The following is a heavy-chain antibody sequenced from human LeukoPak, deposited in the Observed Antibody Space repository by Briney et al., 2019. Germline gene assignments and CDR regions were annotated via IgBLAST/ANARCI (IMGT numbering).Heavy chain of an antibody. D-gene: IGHD4-23*01. CDR2: INPSGGST. CDR1: GYTFTSYY. Sequence: ASVKVSCKASGYTFTSYYMHWVRQAPGQGLEWMGIINPSGGSTSYAQKFQGRVTITRDTSASTAYMELSSLRSEDTAVYYCARDVYGGNLEPGYWGQGTLVTVSS. J-gene: IGHJ4*02. V-gene: IGHV1-46*01. CDR3: ARDVYGGNLEPGY.